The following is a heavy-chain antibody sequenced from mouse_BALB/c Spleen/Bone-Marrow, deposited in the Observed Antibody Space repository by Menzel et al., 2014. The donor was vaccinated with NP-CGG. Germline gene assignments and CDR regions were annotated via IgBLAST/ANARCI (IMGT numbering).Heavy chain of an antibody. J-gene: IGHJ2*01. CDR3: ARLGYYGYHDN. D-gene: IGHD1-2*01. Sequence: EVQLVESGGGLVQPGGSLNLACVASGFDFGRYWRSWARQAPGKGLEWIGEINPGSSTINYSPSLKDKFIMSRDNAKNTLYLQMRKVRSEDTALYYCARLGYYGYHDNWGQGTTLTVSS. CDR1: GFDFGRYW. V-gene: IGHV4-2*02. CDR2: INPGSSTI.